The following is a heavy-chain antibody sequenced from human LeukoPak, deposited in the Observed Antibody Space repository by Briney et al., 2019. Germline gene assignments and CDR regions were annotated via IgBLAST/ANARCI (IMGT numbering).Heavy chain of an antibody. CDR3: ARDLPPGAAGVTGPFDY. CDR1: VDSVSSNRAA. J-gene: IGHJ4*02. D-gene: IGHD6-13*01. V-gene: IGHV6-1*01. CDR2: TYYTSKWYN. Sequence: SQTLSLTCAISVDSVSSNRAAWNWIRQSPSRGLEWLGRTYYTSKWYNDYAVSVKSRIIINPDTSKNQFSLQLSSVTPEDTAVYYCARDLPPGAAGVTGPFDYWGQGTLVTVSA.